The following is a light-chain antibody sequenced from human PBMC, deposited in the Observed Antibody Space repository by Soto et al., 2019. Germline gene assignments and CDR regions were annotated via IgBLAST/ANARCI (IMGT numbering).Light chain of an antibody. CDR1: QGISSD. Sequence: AIQSTQSPCSLSASVGDRVASTCXASQGISSDLAWYQQKPGKAPKLLIYKASSLDSGVPSRFSGSGSGTEFTLTISSLQPDDFATYYCQQYNSYSRTFGQGTKVHI. CDR2: KAS. J-gene: IGKJ1*01. CDR3: QQYNSYSRT. V-gene: IGKV1-13*02.